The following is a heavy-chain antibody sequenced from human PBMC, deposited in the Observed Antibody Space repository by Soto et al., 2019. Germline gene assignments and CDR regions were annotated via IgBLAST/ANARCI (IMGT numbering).Heavy chain of an antibody. J-gene: IGHJ4*02. CDR3: AHSVVAGLGYDFAY. V-gene: IGHV2-5*02. CDR1: GFSLSSTRVA. CDR2: IYWDDDK. Sequence: QITLKESGPTLVKPTQTLTLTCTFSGFSLSSTRVAVGWIRQPPGKALEWLALIYWDDDKRYSPFLKSTLTITKDTSKNPVVLTMTTMDPLDTATYYCAHSVVAGLGYDFAYWGQGTLVTVSS. D-gene: IGHD6-19*01.